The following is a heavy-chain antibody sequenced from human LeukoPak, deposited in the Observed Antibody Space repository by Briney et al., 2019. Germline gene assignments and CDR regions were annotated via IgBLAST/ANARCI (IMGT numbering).Heavy chain of an antibody. CDR1: GGSISSSSYY. CDR2: IYYSGST. D-gene: IGHD3-10*01. Sequence: PSETLSLTCTVSGGSISSSSYYWGWIRQPPGKGLEWIGSIYYSGSTNYNPSLKSRVTISVDTSKNQFSLKLSSVTAADTAVYYCARHGIITMVRGVYDYWGQGTLVTVSS. V-gene: IGHV4-39*01. CDR3: ARHGIITMVRGVYDY. J-gene: IGHJ4*02.